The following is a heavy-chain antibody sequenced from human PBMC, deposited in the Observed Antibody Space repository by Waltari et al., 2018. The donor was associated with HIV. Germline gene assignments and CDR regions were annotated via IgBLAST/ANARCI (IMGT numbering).Heavy chain of an antibody. CDR3: ARAHWGYCSSTSCYPAPYYYYGMDV. Sequence: QVQLQESGPGLVKPSQTLSLTCTVSGGSISSGGYYWSWIRQHPGKGLGWIGYIYYSGSTYYNPSLKSRVTISVDTSKNQFSLKLSSVTAADTAVYYCARAHWGYCSSTSCYPAPYYYYGMDVWGQGTTVTVSS. V-gene: IGHV4-31*03. D-gene: IGHD2-2*01. J-gene: IGHJ6*02. CDR1: GGSISSGGYY. CDR2: IYYSGST.